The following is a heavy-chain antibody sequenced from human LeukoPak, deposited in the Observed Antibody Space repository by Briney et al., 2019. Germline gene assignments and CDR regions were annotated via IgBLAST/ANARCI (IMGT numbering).Heavy chain of an antibody. V-gene: IGHV1-2*02. CDR1: AYTFTVYY. CDR2: INSNSGGT. CDR3: ARVRRPEYSSSSYYYYMDV. Sequence: GASVTVSFTASAYTFTVYYMHWVRQAPGQGLEWMGWINSNSGGTNYAQKFQGRVTMTRDTSTTTAYMELNRLRSDDTAVYYCARVRRPEYSSSSYYYYMDVWGKGTTVTVSS. D-gene: IGHD6-6*01. J-gene: IGHJ6*03.